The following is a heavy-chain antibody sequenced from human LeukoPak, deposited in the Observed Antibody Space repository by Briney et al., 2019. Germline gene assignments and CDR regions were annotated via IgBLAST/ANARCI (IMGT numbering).Heavy chain of an antibody. J-gene: IGHJ4*02. D-gene: IGHD3-22*01. CDR2: LWYDGTNK. Sequence: PGGSLRLSCAASGFTFSSYGMLWVRQAPGKGLQWVASLWYDGTNKYHADSVKGRFTISRDNSQSTLYLQMNSLRAEDTAMYYCARARTNYDSSGYSALDYWGQGTLVTVSS. V-gene: IGHV3-33*08. CDR1: GFTFSSYG. CDR3: ARARTNYDSSGYSALDY.